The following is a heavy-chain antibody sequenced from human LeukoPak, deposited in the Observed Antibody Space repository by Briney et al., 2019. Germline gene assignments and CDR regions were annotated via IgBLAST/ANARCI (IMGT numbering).Heavy chain of an antibody. CDR1: GGSISSYF. CDR2: ISTTETT. D-gene: IGHD3-10*01. J-gene: IGHJ4*02. CDR3: AREDSASGRGLGC. Sequence: PSETLSLTCTVSGGSISSYFWTWVRQPAGKGLEWIWRISTTETTHYSPSLKNRVNMSVDTSKSQFSLKMTSVTAADTAIYYCAREDSASGRGLGCWGQGTLVTVSS. V-gene: IGHV4-4*07.